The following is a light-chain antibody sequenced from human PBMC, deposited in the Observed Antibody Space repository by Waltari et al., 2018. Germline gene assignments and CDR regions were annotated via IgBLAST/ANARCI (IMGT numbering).Light chain of an antibody. CDR3: QHYDSSLIT. V-gene: IGKV3-20*01. J-gene: IGKJ5*01. CDR2: CAS. Sequence: EIVLTQSPGTLSLSPGERATLSCRASQSVRSNYLAWYQQKPGQAPRLLIYCASSRATGIPDRFSGSGSGTDFTLTISRLEPEDFAVYYCQHYDSSLITFGQGTRLEIK. CDR1: QSVRSNY.